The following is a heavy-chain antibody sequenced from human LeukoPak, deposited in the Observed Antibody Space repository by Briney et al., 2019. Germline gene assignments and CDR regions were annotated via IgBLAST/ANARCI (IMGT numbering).Heavy chain of an antibody. V-gene: IGHV6-1*01. D-gene: IGHD4-17*01. CDR2: TYYRSKWYN. Sequence: SQTLSLICAISGDNVSSNSAAWNWISQSPSRGLEWLGRTYYRSKWYNDFVVSVKSQITINPDTSKNQFYLQLNSVTPEDTAVYYCARGPGLRMGAFDLWGQGTVVSVSS. J-gene: IGHJ3*01. CDR1: GDNVSSNSAA. CDR3: ARGPGLRMGAFDL.